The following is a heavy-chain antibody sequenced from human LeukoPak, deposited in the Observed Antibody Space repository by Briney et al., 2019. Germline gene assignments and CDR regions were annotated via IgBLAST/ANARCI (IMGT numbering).Heavy chain of an antibody. J-gene: IGHJ4*02. Sequence: AGGSLRLSCAASGFTFGDYTMYWVRQAPGKGLEWVSLISWDGGSTYYADSVQGRFTISRDNSKNSLYLQMNSLRTEDTALYYCAKDMGYSYGVGFDYWGQGTLVTVSS. CDR1: GFTFGDYT. V-gene: IGHV3-43*01. D-gene: IGHD5-18*01. CDR2: ISWDGGST. CDR3: AKDMGYSYGVGFDY.